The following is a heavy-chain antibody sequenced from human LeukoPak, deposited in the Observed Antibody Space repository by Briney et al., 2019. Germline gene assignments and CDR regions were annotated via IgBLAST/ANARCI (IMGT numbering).Heavy chain of an antibody. J-gene: IGHJ6*03. V-gene: IGHV3-21*01. CDR2: ISSSSRSM. Sequence: GGSLRLSCAASGFTFSLYSMNWARQAPGQGLEWISSISSSSRSMYYTDSVKGRFTISRHNAPNSLYLQMSSLRAEDTAVYYCARDSTNMDVWGKGTTVTVSS. CDR3: ARDSTNMDV. D-gene: IGHD2-2*01. CDR1: GFTFSLYS.